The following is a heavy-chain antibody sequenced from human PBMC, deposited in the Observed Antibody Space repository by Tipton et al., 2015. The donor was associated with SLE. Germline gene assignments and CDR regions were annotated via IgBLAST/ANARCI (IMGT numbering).Heavy chain of an antibody. CDR2: IWYDGSDK. D-gene: IGHD2-21*01. CDR3: ARDSLRGSDFKY. V-gene: IGHV3-33*01. Sequence: SGFNFSTYGMHWVRQAPGKGLEWVGVIWYDGSDKKYEDSVKGRFTISRGNSKNTLYLQMNSLRAEDTAVYYCARDSLRGSDFKYWGQGTLVTVSS. CDR1: GFNFSTYG. J-gene: IGHJ4*02.